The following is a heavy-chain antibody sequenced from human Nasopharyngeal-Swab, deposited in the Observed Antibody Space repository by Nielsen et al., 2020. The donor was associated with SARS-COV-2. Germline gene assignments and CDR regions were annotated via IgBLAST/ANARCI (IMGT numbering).Heavy chain of an antibody. D-gene: IGHD1/OR15-1a*01. Sequence: GGSLRLSCAGSVCTFSLYWIPWVRQAPGNGLEWVARLNPGGSGTSYVYSVTGRFTISRDNAKNTLFLQLISLRVEDTAVYYCVAPEHDSWGQGTLVTVSS. J-gene: IGHJ4*02. V-gene: IGHV3-74*01. CDR3: VAPEHDS. CDR1: VCTFSLYW. CDR2: LNPGGSGT.